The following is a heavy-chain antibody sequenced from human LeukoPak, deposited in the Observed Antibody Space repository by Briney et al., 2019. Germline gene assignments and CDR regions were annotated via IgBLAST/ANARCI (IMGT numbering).Heavy chain of an antibody. CDR1: GFTFSDYY. CDR3: ARSGTGYEKAFFDY. Sequence: GGSLRLSCAASGFTFSDYYMSWIRQAPGKGLEWVSFISSSSSNINYADSVKGLFTISRDNAKNSLYLQMNSLRAEDTAVYYCARSGTGYEKAFFDYWGQGTLVTVSS. V-gene: IGHV3-11*06. J-gene: IGHJ4*02. D-gene: IGHD5-12*01. CDR2: ISSSSSNI.